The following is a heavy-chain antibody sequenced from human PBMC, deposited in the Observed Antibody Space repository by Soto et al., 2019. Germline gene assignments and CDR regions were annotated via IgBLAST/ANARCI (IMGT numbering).Heavy chain of an antibody. CDR2: IRSKTYGATT. CDR1: GFTFGDYA. Sequence: GSLRLSCTTSGFTFGDYAVSWVRQAPGRGLEWVGFIRSKTYGATTDYAASVTGRFTISRDDSKSVAYLQMNSLKTEETAVYYCTRDGWGGAPYYWGQGTLVTVSS. J-gene: IGHJ4*02. V-gene: IGHV3-49*04. CDR3: TRDGWGGAPYY. D-gene: IGHD3-16*01.